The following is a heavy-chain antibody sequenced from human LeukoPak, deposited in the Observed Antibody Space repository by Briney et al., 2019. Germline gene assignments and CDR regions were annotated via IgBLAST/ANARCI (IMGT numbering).Heavy chain of an antibody. J-gene: IGHJ4*02. V-gene: IGHV4-59*01. Sequence: PSETLSLTCTVSGGSISSYSWSWIRQPPGKGLEWIGYIYYSGSTNYNPSLKSRVTISVDMSTNQFSLKLSSVTAADTAVYYCARGPRITIFELDYWGQGTLVTVSS. CDR2: IYYSGST. D-gene: IGHD3-9*01. CDR1: GGSISSYS. CDR3: ARGPRITIFELDY.